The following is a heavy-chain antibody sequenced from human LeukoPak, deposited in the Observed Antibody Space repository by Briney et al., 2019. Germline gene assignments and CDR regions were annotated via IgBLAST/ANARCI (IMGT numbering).Heavy chain of an antibody. V-gene: IGHV5-10-1*01. CDR2: IDPSDSYT. CDR1: GYSFTSYW. D-gene: IGHD5-12*01. J-gene: IGHJ4*02. CDR3: ARRARGRYYFDY. Sequence: GESLRISCKGSGYSFTSYWISWVRQMPGKGLEWMGRIDPSDSYTNYSPFFQGHVTISADKSISTAYLQWSSLKASDTAMYYCARRARGRYYFDYWGQGTLVTVSS.